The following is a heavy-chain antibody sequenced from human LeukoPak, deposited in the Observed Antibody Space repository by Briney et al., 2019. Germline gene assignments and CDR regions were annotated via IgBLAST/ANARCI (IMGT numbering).Heavy chain of an antibody. J-gene: IGHJ4*02. V-gene: IGHV3-15*07. CDR1: GFTFSNAW. D-gene: IGHD3-22*01. CDR2: IKSKTDGGTT. CDR3: TTDPYDSSGYFYY. Sequence: PGGSLRLSCAASGFTFSNAWMNWVRQAPGKGLEWVGRIKSKTDGGTTDYAAPVKGRFTISRDDSKNTLYLQMNSLKTEDTAVYYCTTDPYDSSGYFYYWGQGTLVTVSS.